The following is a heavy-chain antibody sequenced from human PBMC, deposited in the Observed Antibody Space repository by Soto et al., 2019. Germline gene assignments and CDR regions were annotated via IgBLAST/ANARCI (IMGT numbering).Heavy chain of an antibody. CDR2: ISAYNGNT. CDR1: GYTFTSYG. CDR3: AIYELRYFDGSPWA. D-gene: IGHD3-9*01. Sequence: GASVKVSCKASGYTFTSYGISWVRQAPGQGLEWMGWISAYNGNTNYAQKLQGRVTMTTDTSTSTAYMELRSLRSDDTAVYYCAIYELRYFDGSPWAWGQGTTVTGSS. J-gene: IGHJ6*02. V-gene: IGHV1-18*01.